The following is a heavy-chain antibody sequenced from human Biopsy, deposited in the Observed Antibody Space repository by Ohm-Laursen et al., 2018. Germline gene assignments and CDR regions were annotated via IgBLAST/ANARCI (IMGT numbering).Heavy chain of an antibody. CDR1: GGSIKSYY. J-gene: IGHJ4*02. CDR3: ARLTGDPSY. D-gene: IGHD7-27*01. V-gene: IGHV4-59*01. CDR2: IYYTGHT. Sequence: GTLSLTCPVSGGSIKSYYWNWIRQSPGKGLEWIGFIYYTGHTNCNPSLKSRATISVDTSKNQFSLKVISVTAADTAVYYCARLTGDPSYWGQGILVTVSS.